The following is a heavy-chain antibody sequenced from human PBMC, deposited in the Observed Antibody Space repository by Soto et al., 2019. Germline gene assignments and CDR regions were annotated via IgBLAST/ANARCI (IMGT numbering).Heavy chain of an antibody. V-gene: IGHV3-23*01. CDR3: AKDRRAGGNSAFYFDF. CDR1: GFTFSSYA. Sequence: GGSLRLSCAASGFTFSSYAMSWVRQAPGKGLEWVSAISGSGGSTYYADSVKGRFTISRDNSKNTLLLQMNSLGAEDTAVYYCAKDRRAGGNSAFYFDFWGQGAQVTVSS. D-gene: IGHD3-16*01. CDR2: ISGSGGST. J-gene: IGHJ4*02.